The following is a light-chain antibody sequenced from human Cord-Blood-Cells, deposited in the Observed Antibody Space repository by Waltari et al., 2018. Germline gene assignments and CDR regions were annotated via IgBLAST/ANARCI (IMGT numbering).Light chain of an antibody. Sequence: QSALTQPPSASGSPGQSVTISCTGTSSDVGGYNYVSWYQQHPGKAPKLMIYEVSKRPSGVPDRFSGSKSGHTASLTVSGLQAEYEADYYCSSYAGSNNFDVFGTGTKVTVL. CDR1: SSDVGGYNY. CDR3: SSYAGSNNFDV. V-gene: IGLV2-8*01. J-gene: IGLJ1*01. CDR2: EVS.